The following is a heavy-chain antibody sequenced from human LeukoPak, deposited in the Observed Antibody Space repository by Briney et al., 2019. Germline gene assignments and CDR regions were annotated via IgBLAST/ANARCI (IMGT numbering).Heavy chain of an antibody. V-gene: IGHV4-31*03. CDR3: ARRGYSQTYFDY. Sequence: SQTLSLTCTVSGGSISSGGYYWSWIRQHPGKDLEWIGYIYYSGSTYYNPSLKSRVTISVDTSKNQFSLKLSSVTAADTAVYYCARRGYSQTYFDYWGQGTLVTVSS. CDR1: GGSISSGGYY. CDR2: IYYSGST. D-gene: IGHD5-18*01. J-gene: IGHJ4*02.